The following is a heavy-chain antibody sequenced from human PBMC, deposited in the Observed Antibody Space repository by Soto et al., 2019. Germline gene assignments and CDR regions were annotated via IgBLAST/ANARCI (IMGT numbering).Heavy chain of an antibody. CDR3: AHSRCGGDCLQSYSSHYYYGMDV. J-gene: IGHJ6*02. D-gene: IGHD2-21*02. CDR2: IYCDDDK. CDR1: GFSLSTSGVG. Sequence: QITLKESGPTLVRPTQTLTLTCTFSGFSLSTSGVGVGWIRQLPGKALEWLALIYCDDDKRYSPSLKRRLTFTKDTSKNQVVLTMTNMDPVDTATYYCAHSRCGGDCLQSYSSHYYYGMDVWGQGTTVTVSS. V-gene: IGHV2-5*02.